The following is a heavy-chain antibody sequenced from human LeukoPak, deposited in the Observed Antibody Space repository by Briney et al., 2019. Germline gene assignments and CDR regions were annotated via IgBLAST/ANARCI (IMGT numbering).Heavy chain of an antibody. Sequence: YPSETLSLTCAVSGGSISSSTYYWGWIRQPPGKGLEWIGNIYYSGITFYNPSLRSRISISVDTSKNQFSLKLSSVTAADTAVYFCARRVGNSHWFDPWGQGNLVTVSS. CDR2: IYYSGIT. J-gene: IGHJ5*02. CDR3: ARRVGNSHWFDP. D-gene: IGHD4-23*01. CDR1: GGSISSSTYY. V-gene: IGHV4-39*01.